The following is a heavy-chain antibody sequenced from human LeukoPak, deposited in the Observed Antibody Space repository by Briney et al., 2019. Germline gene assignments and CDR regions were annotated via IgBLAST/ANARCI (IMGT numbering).Heavy chain of an antibody. V-gene: IGHV3-30-3*01. D-gene: IGHD6-13*01. J-gene: IGHJ3*02. CDR1: GFTFSSYA. CDR3: ARVWYSSSSSAFDI. CDR2: ISYDGSNK. Sequence: GGSLRLSCAASGFTFSSYAMHWVRQAPGKGLEWVAAISYDGSNKYYADSVKGRFTISRDNSKNTLYLQMNSLRAEDTAVYYCARVWYSSSSSAFDIWGQGTMVTVSS.